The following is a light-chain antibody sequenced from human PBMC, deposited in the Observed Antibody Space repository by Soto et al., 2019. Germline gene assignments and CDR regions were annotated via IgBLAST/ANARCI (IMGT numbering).Light chain of an antibody. CDR1: SSDVGGYNY. CDR2: EVS. J-gene: IGLJ1*01. V-gene: IGLV2-8*01. Sequence: HSALTQPPSSYGSPGQSVTISCTGTSSDVGGYNYVSWYQQHPGKAPKLMIYEVSKRPSGVPDRFSGPKSGNTASLTVSGLQAEDEADYYCSSYAGSNNLVFGTGTKVTVL. CDR3: SSYAGSNNLV.